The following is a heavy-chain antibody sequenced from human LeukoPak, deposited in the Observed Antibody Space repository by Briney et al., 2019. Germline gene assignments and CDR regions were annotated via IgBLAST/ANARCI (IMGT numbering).Heavy chain of an antibody. J-gene: IGHJ4*02. D-gene: IGHD4-17*01. Sequence: GGSLRLSCAASGFTFDDYDMSWVRQAPGKGLVWVARIKGDGSSTIYADSVKGRFTISRDNSKNTLYLQTSSLRAEDTAVYYCARASTTVPNLLDHWGRGTLVTVSS. CDR3: ARASTTVPNLLDH. CDR2: IKGDGSST. CDR1: GFTFDDYD. V-gene: IGHV3-74*01.